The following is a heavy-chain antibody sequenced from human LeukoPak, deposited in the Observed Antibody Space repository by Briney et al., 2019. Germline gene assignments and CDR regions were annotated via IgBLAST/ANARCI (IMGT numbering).Heavy chain of an antibody. J-gene: IGHJ6*02. CDR2: IYYSGST. V-gene: IGHV4-59*01. CDR3: ARGVTIFGVIYYYGMDV. Sequence: SENLSLTCTVSGGSISSYYWSWIRQPPGKGLEWIGYIYYSGSTNYNPSLKSRVTISVDTSKNQFSLKLSSVTAADTAVYYCARGVTIFGVIYYYGMDVWGQGTTVTVSS. D-gene: IGHD3-3*01. CDR1: GGSISSYY.